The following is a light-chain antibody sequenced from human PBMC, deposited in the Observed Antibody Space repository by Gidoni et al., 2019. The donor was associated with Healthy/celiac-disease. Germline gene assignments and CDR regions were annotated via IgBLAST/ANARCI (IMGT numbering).Light chain of an antibody. CDR2: DVS. J-gene: IGLJ3*02. V-gene: IGLV2-14*03. CDR3: SSYTSSSNPKV. CDR1: SSDVGGYNY. Sequence: QSALTQPASVSGSPGQSITISCTGTSSDVGGYNYVSWYQQHPGKAPKLMIYDVSNRPSGVSNRFSGSKSGNTASLTISGLQAEDEADYYCSSYTSSSNPKVFGGGTKLT.